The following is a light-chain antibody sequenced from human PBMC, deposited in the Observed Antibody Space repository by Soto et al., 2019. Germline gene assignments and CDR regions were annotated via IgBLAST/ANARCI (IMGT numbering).Light chain of an antibody. CDR2: AVS. CDR3: SSYTSSSTLV. CDR1: SSDIGDYNY. Sequence: QSVLTQPASVSGSPGQSITISCTGTSSDIGDYNYVSWYQQHPDKAPKLIIYAVSNRPSGISSRFSGSKSGNTASLTISGLQAEDEGDYYCSSYTSSSTLVFGGGTQLTVL. V-gene: IGLV2-14*01. J-gene: IGLJ2*01.